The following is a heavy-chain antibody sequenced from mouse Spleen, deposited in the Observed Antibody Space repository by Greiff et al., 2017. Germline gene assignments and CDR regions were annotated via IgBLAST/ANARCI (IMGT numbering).Heavy chain of an antibody. CDR3: ARFMITYYAMDY. J-gene: IGHJ4*01. V-gene: IGHV1S81*02. CDR2: INPSNGRT. D-gene: IGHD2-4*01. Sequence: QVQLKQPGAELVKPGASVKLSCKASGYTFTSYWMHWVKQRPGQGLEWIGEINPSNGRTNYNEKFKSKATLTVDKSSSTAYMQLSSLTSEDSAVYYCARFMITYYAMDYWGQGTSVTVSS. CDR1: GYTFTSYW.